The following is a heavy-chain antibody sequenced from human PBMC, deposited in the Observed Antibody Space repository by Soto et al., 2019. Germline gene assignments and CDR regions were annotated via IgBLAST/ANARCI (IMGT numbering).Heavy chain of an antibody. V-gene: IGHV4-31*03. CDR3: ALYDSSGSRGFQH. CDR1: GGSISSGAYY. D-gene: IGHD3-22*01. Sequence: QVQLQESGPGLVKPSQTLSLTCTVSGGSISSGAYYWSWIRQHPGKGLEWIGYIYYSGSTYYNPSLKSRVTKSVDPSKNPSSLKLSSVTAADTAVYYCALYDSSGSRGFQHWGKGTLVTVSS. J-gene: IGHJ1*01. CDR2: IYYSGST.